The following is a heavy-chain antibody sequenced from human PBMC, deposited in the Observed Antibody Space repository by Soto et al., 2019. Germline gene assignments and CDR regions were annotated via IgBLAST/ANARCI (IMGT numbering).Heavy chain of an antibody. CDR3: ARGYRQSGYSSSWVFDY. V-gene: IGHV4-31*03. J-gene: IGHJ4*02. CDR2: MYYSGST. Sequence: QVQLRESGPGLVKPSQTLSLTCTVSGGSINSGGYYWNWIRQHPGKGLEWIGYMYYSGSTYYNPFRRRRVIISADTSENHSALKLSSVTAADTAVYCCARGYRQSGYSSSWVFDYWGQGTLVNVSS. CDR1: GGSINSGGYY. D-gene: IGHD6-13*01.